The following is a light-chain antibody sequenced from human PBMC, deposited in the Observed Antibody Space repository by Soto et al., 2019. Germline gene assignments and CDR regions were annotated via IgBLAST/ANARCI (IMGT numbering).Light chain of an antibody. J-gene: IGKJ1*01. CDR3: QQYGSSPST. V-gene: IGKV3-20*01. CDR1: ESVSSIF. Sequence: EIVMSQSPATLSLSAGERATVSCRSSESVSSIFLAWYQQRLGQAPRLLIYGASSRATGIPDRFSGSGSGTDFTLTISRLEPEDFAVYYCQQYGSSPSTFGQGTKVDI. CDR2: GAS.